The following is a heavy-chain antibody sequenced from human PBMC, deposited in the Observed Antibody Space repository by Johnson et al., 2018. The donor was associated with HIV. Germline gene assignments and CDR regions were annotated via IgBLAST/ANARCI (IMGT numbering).Heavy chain of an antibody. CDR3: ARESELLSSSDAFDI. D-gene: IGHD6-6*01. CDR1: GFTFSSYD. Sequence: QVQLVESGGGLVQPGGSLRLSCAASGFTFSSYDMHWVRQAPGKGLEWVAVISYDGSNKYYADSVKGRFTISRDNSKNTLYLQMNSLRAEDTAVYYCARESELLSSSDAFDIWGQGTMVTVSS. V-gene: IGHV3-30*03. J-gene: IGHJ3*02. CDR2: ISYDGSNK.